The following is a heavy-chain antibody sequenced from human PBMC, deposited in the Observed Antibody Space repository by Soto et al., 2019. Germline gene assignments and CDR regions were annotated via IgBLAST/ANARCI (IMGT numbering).Heavy chain of an antibody. CDR2: MNPNSGNT. J-gene: IGHJ5*02. V-gene: IGHV1-8*01. Sequence: QVQLVQSGAEVKKPGASVKVSRKASGYTFTSYDINWVRQATGQGLEWMGWMNPNSGNTGYAQKFQGRVTMTRNTSISTAYMELSSLRSEDTAVYYCARAPVLRYFDWLLPAKNWFDPWGQGTLVTVSS. CDR3: ARAPVLRYFDWLLPAKNWFDP. CDR1: GYTFTSYD. D-gene: IGHD3-9*01.